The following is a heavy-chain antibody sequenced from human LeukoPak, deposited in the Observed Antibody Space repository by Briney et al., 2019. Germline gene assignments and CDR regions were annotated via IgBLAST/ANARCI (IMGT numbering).Heavy chain of an antibody. V-gene: IGHV3-72*01. Sequence: PGGSLRLSCAASGFTFSDYYMDWVRQPPGKRLEWVGRIRIRSEGYTTDYGASVKGRFTVSRDDSKNSVYLQMNSLQTEDTALYYCVRDFLWSYDYWGQGTLVTVSS. CDR3: VRDFLWSYDY. D-gene: IGHD1-26*01. CDR1: GFTFSDYY. CDR2: IRIRSEGYTT. J-gene: IGHJ4*02.